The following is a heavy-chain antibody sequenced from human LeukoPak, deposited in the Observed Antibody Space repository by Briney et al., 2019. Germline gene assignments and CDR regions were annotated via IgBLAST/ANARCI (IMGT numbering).Heavy chain of an antibody. V-gene: IGHV5-51*01. CDR2: IYPGDSDT. J-gene: IGHJ4*02. Sequence: GESLKISCKGSGYSFTSYWIGWVRQMPGKGLEWTGVIYPGDSDTRYSPSFQGQVTISAESISTAYLQWSNLKASDTAMYYCARLLGGGFDYWGQGTLVTVSS. CDR1: GYSFTSYW. CDR3: ARLLGGGFDY.